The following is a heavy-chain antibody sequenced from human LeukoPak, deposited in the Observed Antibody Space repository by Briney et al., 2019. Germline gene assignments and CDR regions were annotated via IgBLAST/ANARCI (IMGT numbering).Heavy chain of an antibody. J-gene: IGHJ4*02. CDR1: GFIFSSYG. D-gene: IGHD3-22*01. CDR3: ARESYDNSGFDY. V-gene: IGHV3-21*01. Sequence: PGGSLRLSCAASGFIFSSYGMNWVRRAPGKGLEWVTFMSSSGTYIYYADSVKGRFTISRDNAKSALHLQMNSLRAEDTAVYYCARESYDNSGFDYWGQGTLVTVSS. CDR2: MSSSGTYI.